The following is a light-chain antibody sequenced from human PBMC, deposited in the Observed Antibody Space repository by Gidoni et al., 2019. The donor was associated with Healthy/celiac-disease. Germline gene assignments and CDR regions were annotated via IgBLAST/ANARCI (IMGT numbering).Light chain of an antibody. CDR1: ALPKKY. V-gene: IGLV3-10*01. CDR3: YSTDSSGNHRV. CDR2: EDS. Sequence: SYELTHPPSVSVSPGQTPRITCSGDALPKKYPYWYQQKSGQAPVLVIYEDSKRPSGIPERFSGSSSGTMATLTISGAQVEDEADYYCYSTDSSGNHRVFGGGTKLTV. J-gene: IGLJ3*02.